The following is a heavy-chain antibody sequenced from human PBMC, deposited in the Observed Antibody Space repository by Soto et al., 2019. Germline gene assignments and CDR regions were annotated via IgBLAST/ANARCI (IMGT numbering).Heavy chain of an antibody. CDR1: GYTFTSYA. V-gene: IGHV1-3*01. J-gene: IGHJ4*02. CDR3: ARPLGGYYDSSGSYYFDY. CDR2: INAGNGNT. Sequence: GASVKVSCKASGYTFTSYAMHWVRQAPGQRLEWMGWINAGNGNTKYSQKFQGRVTITRDTSASTAYMELSSLRSEDTAVYYCARPLGGYYDSSGSYYFDYWGQGTLVTVSS. D-gene: IGHD3-22*01.